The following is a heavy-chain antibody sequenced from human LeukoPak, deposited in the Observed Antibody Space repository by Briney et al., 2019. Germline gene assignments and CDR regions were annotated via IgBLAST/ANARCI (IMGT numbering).Heavy chain of an antibody. CDR1: GFTFDDYG. CDR2: INWNGGNT. Sequence: GGSLRLSCAASGFTFDDYGMSWVRQAPGKGLEWVSGINWNGGNTGYADSVKGRFTISRDNAKNSLYLQMNSLRAEDTAVYYCARQYYDILTGPTYAFDIWGQGTMVTVSS. J-gene: IGHJ3*02. V-gene: IGHV3-20*04. D-gene: IGHD3-9*01. CDR3: ARQYYDILTGPTYAFDI.